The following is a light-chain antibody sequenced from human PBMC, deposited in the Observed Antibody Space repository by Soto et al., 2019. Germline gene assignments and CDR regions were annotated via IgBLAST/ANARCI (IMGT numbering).Light chain of an antibody. V-gene: IGLV2-14*01. J-gene: IGLJ2*01. CDR1: SSDIGSYNY. CDR3: SSYTRSTTLV. CDR2: DVS. Sequence: QSALTQPASVSGSPGQSITISCTGTSSDIGSYNYVSWYQQYLGKAPKLMIYDVSNLPSGVSNRFSGSKSGNTASLTISGLQAEDEADYYCSSYTRSTTLVFGGGTKVTVL.